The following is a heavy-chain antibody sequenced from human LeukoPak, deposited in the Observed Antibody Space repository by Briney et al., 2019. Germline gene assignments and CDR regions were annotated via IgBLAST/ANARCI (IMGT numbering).Heavy chain of an antibody. Sequence: PSETLSLTCTVSGGSISSYYWSWIRQPPGKGLEWIGYIYYSGSTNYNPSLKSRVTISVDTSKNQFSLKLSSVTAADTAVYYCARATYYYGSGSTPFNYYYYMDVWGKGTTVTISS. D-gene: IGHD3-10*01. CDR3: ARATYYYGSGSTPFNYYYYMDV. J-gene: IGHJ6*03. CDR1: GGSISSYY. V-gene: IGHV4-59*01. CDR2: IYYSGST.